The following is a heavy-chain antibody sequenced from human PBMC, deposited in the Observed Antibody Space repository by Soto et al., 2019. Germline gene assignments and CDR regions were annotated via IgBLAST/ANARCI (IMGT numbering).Heavy chain of an antibody. D-gene: IGHD3-3*01. J-gene: IGHJ6*02. CDR2: IIPMFGTP. CDR3: ARDLPITIFGVVIHYYYYGMDV. V-gene: IGHV1-69*06. CDR1: GGTFRSYA. Sequence: ASVKVSCKASGGTFRSYAINWVRQAPGQGLEWMGGIIPMFGTPNYAQKFQGRVTITADKSTSTAYMELSSLRSEDTAVYYCARDLPITIFGVVIHYYYYGMDVWGQGTTVTVSS.